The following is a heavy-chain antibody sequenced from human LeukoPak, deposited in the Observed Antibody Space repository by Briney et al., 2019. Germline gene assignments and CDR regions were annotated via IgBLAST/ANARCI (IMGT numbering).Heavy chain of an antibody. Sequence: GSLRLSCAASGFTVSSNYMSWVRQAPGKGLEWVSVIYSGGSTYYADSVKGRFTISRDNSKNTLYLQMNSLRAEDTAVYYCARVEQQLVGYYYYYGMDVWGQGTTVTVSS. D-gene: IGHD6-13*01. CDR3: ARVEQQLVGYYYYYGMDV. CDR2: IYSGGST. J-gene: IGHJ6*02. CDR1: GFTVSSNY. V-gene: IGHV3-53*01.